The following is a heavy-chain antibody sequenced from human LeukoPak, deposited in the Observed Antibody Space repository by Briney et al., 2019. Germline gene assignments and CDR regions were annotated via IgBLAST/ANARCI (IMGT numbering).Heavy chain of an antibody. CDR1: GFTFSSYG. J-gene: IGHJ4*02. CDR2: IWYDGSNK. D-gene: IGHD3-22*01. CDR3: ATVPDYDSSAPPEAE. V-gene: IGHV3-33*01. Sequence: GRSLRLSCAASGFTFSSYGMHWVRQAPGKGLEWVAVIWYDGSNKYYADSVKGRFTISRDNSKNTLYLQMNSLRAEDTAVYYCATVPDYDSSAPPEAEWGQGTLVTVSS.